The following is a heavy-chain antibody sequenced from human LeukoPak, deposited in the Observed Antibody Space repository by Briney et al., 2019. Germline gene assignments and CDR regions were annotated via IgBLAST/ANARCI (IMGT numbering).Heavy chain of an antibody. Sequence: ASVKVSCKASGYTFTSYYMHWVRQAPGQGLEWMGIINPSGGSTSYAQKFQGRVTMTRDMSTSTVYMELSSLRSEDTAVYYCARGARPPYDYGDLNWFDPWGQGILVTVSS. CDR1: GYTFTSYY. J-gene: IGHJ5*02. CDR3: ARGARPPYDYGDLNWFDP. CDR2: INPSGGST. V-gene: IGHV1-46*01. D-gene: IGHD4-17*01.